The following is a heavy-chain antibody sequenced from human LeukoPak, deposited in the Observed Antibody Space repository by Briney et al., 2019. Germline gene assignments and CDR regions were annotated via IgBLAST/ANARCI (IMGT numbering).Heavy chain of an antibody. CDR1: GGSISSYY. CDR2: MYYSGST. V-gene: IGHV4-59*01. Sequence: SETLSLTCTVSGGSISSYYWSWIRQPPGKGLEWIGYMYYSGSTNYNPSLKSRVTITVDTSKNQFSLKLRSVTAADTAVYYCASLSEYCSHGSCYLGWFDPWGQGTLVTVSS. D-gene: IGHD2-15*01. CDR3: ASLSEYCSHGSCYLGWFDP. J-gene: IGHJ5*02.